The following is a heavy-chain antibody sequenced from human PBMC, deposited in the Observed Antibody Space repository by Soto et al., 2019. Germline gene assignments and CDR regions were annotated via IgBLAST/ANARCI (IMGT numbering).Heavy chain of an antibody. CDR1: GFTFSSYW. V-gene: IGHV3-7*01. Sequence: GGSLRLSCAASGFTFSSYWMSWVRQAPGKGLEWVANIKQDGSEKYYVDSVKGRFTISRDNAKNSLYLQMNSLRAEDTAVYYCARAGDYIWGSYRYPYYFDYWGQGTLVTVSS. D-gene: IGHD3-16*02. J-gene: IGHJ4*02. CDR2: IKQDGSEK. CDR3: ARAGDYIWGSYRYPYYFDY.